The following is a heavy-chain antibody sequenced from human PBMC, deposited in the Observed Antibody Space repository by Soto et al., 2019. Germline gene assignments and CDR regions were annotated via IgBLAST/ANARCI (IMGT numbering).Heavy chain of an antibody. J-gene: IGHJ5*02. D-gene: IGHD6-13*01. CDR1: GFTFRSFT. Sequence: LRLSCAASGFTFRSFTMNWVRQAPGKGLEWVSTISSNSAYIYYTDALRGRFTISRDNAKNPLHLQMNSLRAEDTAVYYCTRDASRDSSARGWFDPWGPGTLVTVSS. V-gene: IGHV3-21*01. CDR3: TRDASRDSSARGWFDP. CDR2: ISSNSAYI.